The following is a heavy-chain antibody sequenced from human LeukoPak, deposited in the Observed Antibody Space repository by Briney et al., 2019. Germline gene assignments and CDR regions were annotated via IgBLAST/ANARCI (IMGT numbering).Heavy chain of an antibody. CDR2: IKQDGSEK. V-gene: IGHV3-7*03. CDR1: GFALSSHW. D-gene: IGHD2-21*02. J-gene: IGHJ4*02. Sequence: GGSLRLSCAASGFALSSHWMTWVRQVPGRGPEWVANIKQDGSEKYYVDSVKGRFTISRDNAKNSLYLQMNSLRAEDTAVYYCARGLIFDYWGQGTLVTVSS. CDR3: ARGLIFDY.